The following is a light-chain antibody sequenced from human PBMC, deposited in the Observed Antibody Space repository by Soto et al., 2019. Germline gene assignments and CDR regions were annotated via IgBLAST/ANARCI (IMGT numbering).Light chain of an antibody. CDR3: AAWDDSLKSVV. CDR1: SPNIGSNF. CDR2: RNN. J-gene: IGLJ2*01. Sequence: QSVLTQPPSASGTPGQRVAISCSGSSPNIGSNFAYWYQQLPGTAPKLLILRNNQRPSGVPDRFSGSKSGTSASLAISGLRSEDEADYYCAAWDDSLKSVVFGGGTK. V-gene: IGLV1-47*01.